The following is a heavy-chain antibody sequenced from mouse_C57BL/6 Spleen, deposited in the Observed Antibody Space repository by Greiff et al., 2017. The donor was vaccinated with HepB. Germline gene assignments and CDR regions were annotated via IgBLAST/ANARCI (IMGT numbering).Heavy chain of an antibody. V-gene: IGHV5-17*01. J-gene: IGHJ1*03. CDR2: ISSGSSTI. CDR1: GFTFSDYG. CDR3: ARTTVVATGRDWYFDV. D-gene: IGHD1-1*01. Sequence: EVHLVESGGGLVKPGGSLKLSCAASGFTFSDYGMHWVRQAPEKGLEWVAYISSGSSTIYYADTVKGRFTISRDNAKNTLFLQMTSLRSEDTAMYYSARTTVVATGRDWYFDVWGTGTTVTVSS.